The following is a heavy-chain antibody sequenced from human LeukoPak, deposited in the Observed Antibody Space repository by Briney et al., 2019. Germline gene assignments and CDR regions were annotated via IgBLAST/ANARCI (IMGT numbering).Heavy chain of an antibody. J-gene: IGHJ4*02. D-gene: IGHD2-2*02. V-gene: IGHV3-30-3*01. CDR3: ARDHCSSTSGYIRFFDY. CDR2: ISYDGSNK. CDR1: GCSFSSYA. Sequence: PSRSLTLSCAASGCSFSSYAMHWVRHAPPKGLEWVAVISYDGSNKNYEHSFKSRFTISTDNSKNTLYLQMNSLRAEDTAVYYCARDHCSSTSGYIRFFDYWGQGTLVTVSS.